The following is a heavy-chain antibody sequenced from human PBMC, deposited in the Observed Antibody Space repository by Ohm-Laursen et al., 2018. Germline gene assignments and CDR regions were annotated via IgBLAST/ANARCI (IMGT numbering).Heavy chain of an antibody. Sequence: SLRLSCAASGFTFSSYAMSWVRQAPGKGLEWVSGISSNGFSRYYGDSMKGRFTMSRDNSNNTVYLQMDNLRVDDTGIYYCAKGQSSDTSGYVVNNSFDLWGRGTMVTVSS. CDR2: ISSNGFSR. D-gene: IGHD3-22*01. CDR1: GFTFSSYA. V-gene: IGHV3-23*01. J-gene: IGHJ3*01. CDR3: AKGQSSDTSGYVVNNSFDL.